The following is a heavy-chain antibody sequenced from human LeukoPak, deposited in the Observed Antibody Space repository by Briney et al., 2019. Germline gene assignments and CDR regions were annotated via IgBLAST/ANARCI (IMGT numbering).Heavy chain of an antibody. CDR3: ARDPSPYDFWSGPATDRFDY. Sequence: SVKVSCTASGGTFSSYAISWVRQAPGQGLEWMGGIIPIFGTANYAQKFQGRVTITADESTSTAYMELSSLRSEDTAVYYCARDPSPYDFWSGPATDRFDYWGQGTLVTVSS. CDR2: IIPIFGTA. D-gene: IGHD3-3*01. J-gene: IGHJ4*02. V-gene: IGHV1-69*13. CDR1: GGTFSSYA.